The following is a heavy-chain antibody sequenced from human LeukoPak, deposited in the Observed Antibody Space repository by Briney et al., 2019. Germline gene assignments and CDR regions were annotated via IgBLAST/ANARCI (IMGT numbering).Heavy chain of an antibody. V-gene: IGHV1-8*01. Sequence: GASVKVSCKASGYSFISYDINWVRQATGQGLEWMGWMNPNSGNTGSAQKFRGRVTMTRDTSTSTAYMELSSLTSEDAAVYYCVRGTRPSAGEYHFDYWGQGALVTVSS. J-gene: IGHJ4*02. CDR2: MNPNSGNT. CDR1: GYSFISYD. CDR3: VRGTRPSAGEYHFDY. D-gene: IGHD6-13*01.